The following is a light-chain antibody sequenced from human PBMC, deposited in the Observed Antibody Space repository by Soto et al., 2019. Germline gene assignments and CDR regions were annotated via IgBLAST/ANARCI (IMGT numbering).Light chain of an antibody. V-gene: IGKV1-9*01. J-gene: IGKJ1*01. Sequence: IQLTQSPSSLSASVGDRVTITCRASQGISSSLAWYQQKPGKAPKLLIYAALTLQSGVPSRFSGSGSGTDFTLTISSLQPEDFAVYYCQQYNSYSPWTFGQGTKVDIK. CDR2: AAL. CDR3: QQYNSYSPWT. CDR1: QGISSS.